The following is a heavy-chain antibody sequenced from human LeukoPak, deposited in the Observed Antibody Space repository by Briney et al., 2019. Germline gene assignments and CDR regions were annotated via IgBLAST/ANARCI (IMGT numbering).Heavy chain of an antibody. D-gene: IGHD6-19*01. CDR2: ISSSGSTI. J-gene: IGHJ4*01. V-gene: IGHV3-48*03. CDR3: ARRGIAVAGFDY. Sequence: GGSLRLSCAASGFTFSSYEMNWVRQAPGKGLEWVSYISSSGSTIYYADSVKGRFTISRDNAKNSLYLQMNSLRAEDTAVYYCARRGIAVAGFDYWGQGTLVTVSS. CDR1: GFTFSSYE.